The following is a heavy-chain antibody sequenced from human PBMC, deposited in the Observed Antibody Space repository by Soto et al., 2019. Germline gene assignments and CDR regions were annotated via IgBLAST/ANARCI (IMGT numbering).Heavy chain of an antibody. J-gene: IGHJ4*02. V-gene: IGHV4-39*01. CDR1: GGSISSGSYY. CDR3: VRLGGYGSGSYDN. D-gene: IGHD3-10*01. CDR2: ISDTGNT. Sequence: QLQLQESGPGLVKPSEILSLTCTVSGGSISSGSYYWGWIRQPPGQGLEWIGSISDTGNTYRNPSLRSRVSISVDTSRIQFSLKVNSVTAADTAVYYCVRLGGYGSGSYDNWGQGALVTVSS.